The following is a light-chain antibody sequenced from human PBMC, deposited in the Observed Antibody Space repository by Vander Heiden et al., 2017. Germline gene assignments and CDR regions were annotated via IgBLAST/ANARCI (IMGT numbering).Light chain of an antibody. CDR1: SSNIENNY. CDR3: GTQDRSRSVVV. Sequence: QSVLTQPPSVSAAPGQKVTISCSGSSSNIENNYVSWYQQRPGTAPKLLIDDNNQRRAGIPDRFSCSKSGTSATVAITVLQTGEEADDYCGTQDRSRSVVVFGGGTKLTVL. CDR2: DNN. V-gene: IGLV1-51*01. J-gene: IGLJ2*01.